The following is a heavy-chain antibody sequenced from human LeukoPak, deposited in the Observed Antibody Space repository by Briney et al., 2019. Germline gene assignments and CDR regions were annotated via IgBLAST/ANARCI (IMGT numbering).Heavy chain of an antibody. V-gene: IGHV4-34*01. D-gene: IGHD2-2*01. J-gene: IGHJ5*02. CDR3: ARAQQFNWFDP. Sequence: SETLSLTCAVYGGSFSGYYWSWIRQPPGKGLEWIGEINHSGSTNYNPSLKSRVTISVDTSKDQFSLKLSSVTAADTAVYYCARAQQFNWFDPWGQGTLVTVSS. CDR1: GGSFSGYY. CDR2: INHSGST.